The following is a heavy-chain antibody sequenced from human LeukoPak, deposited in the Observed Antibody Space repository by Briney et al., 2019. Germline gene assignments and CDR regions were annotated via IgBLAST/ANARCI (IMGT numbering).Heavy chain of an antibody. D-gene: IGHD3-10*01. CDR1: GFTFSSYA. Sequence: GGSLRFSCAASGFTFSSYAMHWVRQAPGKGLEYVSAISSNGGSTYYANSVKGRFTISRDNSKNTLYLQMGSLRAEDMAVYYCARGRFGEQKPGDYWGQGTLVTVSS. CDR2: ISSNGGST. J-gene: IGHJ4*02. V-gene: IGHV3-64*01. CDR3: ARGRFGEQKPGDY.